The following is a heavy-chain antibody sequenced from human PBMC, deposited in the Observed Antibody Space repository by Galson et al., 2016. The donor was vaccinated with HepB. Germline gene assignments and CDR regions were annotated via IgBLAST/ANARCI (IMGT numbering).Heavy chain of an antibody. D-gene: IGHD2-2*01. Sequence: SLRLSCAASGFTFSTYGMHWVRQAPGKGLEWVAVIWYDGSEKYYADSVKGRFTISRDNSKNTLYLQMNSLRAEDTALYFCAKCRSSDSTSCPSYWGQGTLVTVSS. V-gene: IGHV3-33*06. CDR2: IWYDGSEK. CDR1: GFTFSTYG. J-gene: IGHJ4*02. CDR3: AKCRSSDSTSCPSY.